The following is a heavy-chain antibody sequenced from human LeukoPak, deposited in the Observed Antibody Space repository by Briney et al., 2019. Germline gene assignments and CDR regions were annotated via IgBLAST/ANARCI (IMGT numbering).Heavy chain of an antibody. V-gene: IGHV4-59*11. CDR1: GGSFSGPY. D-gene: IGHD3-10*01. CDR2: IYHNGDT. CDR3: ARDGYGPTDF. Sequence: PSETLSLTCTVSGGSFSGPYWSWIRQTPGKGLEWIGYIYHNGDTRYNPSLMSRVTMSVDTSKNQFSLKLNSVTPADTAVYYCARDGYGPTDFWGKGSLVTVSS. J-gene: IGHJ4*02.